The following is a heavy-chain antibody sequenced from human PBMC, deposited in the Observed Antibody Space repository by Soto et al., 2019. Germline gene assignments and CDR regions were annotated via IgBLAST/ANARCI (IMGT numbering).Heavy chain of an antibody. D-gene: IGHD3-3*01. CDR3: ASGFMIFGVVQRYYYGMDV. V-gene: IGHV4-39*07. CDR1: GGSISSGGYY. CDR2: INHSGST. Sequence: SETLSLTCTVSGGSISSGGYYWSWIRQPPGKGLEWIGEINHSGSTNYNPSLKSRVTISVDTSKNQFSLQLSSVTAADTAVYYCASGFMIFGVVQRYYYGMDVWGQGTTVTVSS. J-gene: IGHJ6*02.